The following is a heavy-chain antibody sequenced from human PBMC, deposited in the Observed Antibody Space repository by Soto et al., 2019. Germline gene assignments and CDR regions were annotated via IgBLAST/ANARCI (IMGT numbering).Heavy chain of an antibody. CDR2: IYHSGST. J-gene: IGHJ4*02. Sequence: PSETLSLTCAVSGGSISSGGYSWSWIRQPPGKGLEWIGYIYHSGSTYYNPSLKSRVTISVDRSKNQFSLKLSSVTAADTAVYYCARESGSGGSCYLLDYWGQGTLVTVSS. D-gene: IGHD2-15*01. CDR1: GGSISSGGYS. V-gene: IGHV4-30-2*01. CDR3: ARESGSGGSCYLLDY.